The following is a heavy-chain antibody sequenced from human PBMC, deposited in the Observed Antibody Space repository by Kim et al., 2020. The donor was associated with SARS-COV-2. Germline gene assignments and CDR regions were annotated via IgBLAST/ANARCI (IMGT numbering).Heavy chain of an antibody. CDR2: GSNK. V-gene: IGHV3-30*01. Sequence: GSNKYYADSVKGRFTISRDNSKNTLYLQMNSLRAEDTAVYYCARWGFDPWGQGTLVTVSS. CDR3: ARWGFDP. J-gene: IGHJ5*02.